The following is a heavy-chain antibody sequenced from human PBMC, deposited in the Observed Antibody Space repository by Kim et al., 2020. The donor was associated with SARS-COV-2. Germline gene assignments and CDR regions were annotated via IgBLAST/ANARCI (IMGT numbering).Heavy chain of an antibody. V-gene: IGHV3-53*01. CDR2: IYSGGDT. CDR3: ARGTSTMHFFHQ. Sequence: GGSLRLSCAASGFTVSSSYMNWVRQAPGKGLEWVSIIYSGGDTYYAVSVKGRFTVSRDNSKNTLYLQMNSLGAEDTAVYYCARGTSTMHFFHQWGQGILVIVSS. J-gene: IGHJ4*02. CDR1: GFTVSSSY.